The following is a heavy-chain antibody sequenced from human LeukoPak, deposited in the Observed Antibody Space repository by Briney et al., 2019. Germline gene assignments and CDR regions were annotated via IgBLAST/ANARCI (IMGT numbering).Heavy chain of an antibody. CDR1: GFTLSSYG. V-gene: IGHV3-48*02. D-gene: IGHD3-22*01. CDR3: ARAIYDSSGFGDY. CDR2: ISSSSSTK. J-gene: IGHJ4*02. Sequence: GGSLRLSCVASGFTLSSYGMNWVRQAPGKGLEWVSYISSSSSTKYFADSVKGRFTVSRGNARNSLYLQMNSLRDDDTAVYYCARAIYDSSGFGDYWGQGTLVTVSS.